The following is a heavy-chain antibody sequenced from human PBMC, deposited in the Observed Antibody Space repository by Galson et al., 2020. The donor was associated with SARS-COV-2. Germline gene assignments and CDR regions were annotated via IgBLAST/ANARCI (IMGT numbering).Heavy chain of an antibody. V-gene: IGHV4-34*01. CDR1: GGSFNGYY. CDR3: ARGRRDVSMILMIATSASYYFDF. D-gene: IGHD2-21*01. CDR2: INPTGTI. J-gene: IGHJ4*02. Sequence: SQASETLSLTCAVYGGSFNGYYWGWIRQPPGKGLEWIGEINPTGTINYNPSLTSRVTISKDTSKNQFSLRLRSVTAADTAMYFCARGRRDVSMILMIATSASYYFDFWGQGSLVTVSS.